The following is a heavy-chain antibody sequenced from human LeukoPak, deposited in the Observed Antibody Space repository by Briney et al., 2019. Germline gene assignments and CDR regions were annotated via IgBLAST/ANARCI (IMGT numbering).Heavy chain of an antibody. D-gene: IGHD6-6*01. CDR1: GYTFTGYY. Sequence: ASVKVSCKASGYTFTGYYMHWVRQAPGQGLEWMGWINPNSGGTNYAQKFQGRVTMTRDTSISTAYMELSRLRPDDTAVYYCARPSSDFEYSSSSWGHWFDPWGQGTLVTVSS. CDR2: INPNSGGT. J-gene: IGHJ5*02. V-gene: IGHV1-2*02. CDR3: ARPSSDFEYSSSSWGHWFDP.